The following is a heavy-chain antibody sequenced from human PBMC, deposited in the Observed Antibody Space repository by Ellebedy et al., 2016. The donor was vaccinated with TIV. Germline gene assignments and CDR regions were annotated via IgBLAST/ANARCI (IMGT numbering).Heavy chain of an antibody. CDR2: ILAGGAT. V-gene: IGHV3-23*01. Sequence: PGGSLRLSCAGSGFSSSGYTINWVRKSPGQGLDWVSAILAGGATLYADSVKGRFTISKDNSKNTLYLQMDSLRGEETDVYKCAKDRKPDSRGNFDYWGQGTLVTVAS. D-gene: IGHD3-22*01. CDR1: GFSSSGYT. CDR3: AKDRKPDSRGNFDY. J-gene: IGHJ4*02.